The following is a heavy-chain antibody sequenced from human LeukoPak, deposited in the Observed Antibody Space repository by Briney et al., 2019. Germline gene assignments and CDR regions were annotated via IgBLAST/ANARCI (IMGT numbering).Heavy chain of an antibody. J-gene: IGHJ4*02. D-gene: IGHD6-19*01. CDR1: GGSISSDSYY. CDR2: IYTSGST. Sequence: PSQTLSLTCTVSGGSISSDSYYWSWIRQPAGKGLEWIGRIYTSGSTDYNPSLKSRIIISVDTSKRQFSLKLSAVTAADTAVYYCTRAGRHYSGDDYWGQGTLVTVSS. CDR3: TRAGRHYSGDDY. V-gene: IGHV4-61*02.